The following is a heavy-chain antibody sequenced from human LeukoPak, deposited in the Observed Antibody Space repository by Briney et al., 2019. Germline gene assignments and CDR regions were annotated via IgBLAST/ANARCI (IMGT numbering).Heavy chain of an antibody. Sequence: PGGSLRLSCAASGFTFSSYAMNWVRQAPGKGLEWASAISGSGSTTYYADSVKGRFTISRDNSKNTLFLQMNSLTAEDTAIYSCARPRLEYCSGGSCFDAFDIWGQGTMVTVSS. CDR2: ISGSGSTT. CDR3: ARPRLEYCSGGSCFDAFDI. D-gene: IGHD2-15*01. V-gene: IGHV3-23*01. CDR1: GFTFSSYA. J-gene: IGHJ3*02.